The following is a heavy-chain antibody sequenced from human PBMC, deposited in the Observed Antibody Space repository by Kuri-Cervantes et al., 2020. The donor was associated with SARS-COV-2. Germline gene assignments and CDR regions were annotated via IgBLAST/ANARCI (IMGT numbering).Heavy chain of an antibody. Sequence: SETLSPTCTLSAGSISSYYWSWIRQPAGKGLEWIGRIYTSGSTNYNPSLKSRVTMSVDTSKNQFSLKLSSVTAADTAVYYCARDTYYDILTGYSPLGFDPWGQGTLVTVSS. CDR1: AGSISSYY. CDR2: IYTSGST. V-gene: IGHV4-4*07. J-gene: IGHJ5*02. D-gene: IGHD3-9*01. CDR3: ARDTYYDILTGYSPLGFDP.